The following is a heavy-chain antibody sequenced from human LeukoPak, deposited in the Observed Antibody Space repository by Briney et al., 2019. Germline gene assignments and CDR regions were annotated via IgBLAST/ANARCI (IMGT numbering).Heavy chain of an antibody. CDR2: INHSGST. Sequence: SETLSLTCAVYGGSFSGYYWSWIRQPPGKGLEWIGEINHSGSTNYNPSLKSRVTISVDTSKNQFSLKLSSVAAADTAVYYCARATSYYDILTGYRELHNWGQGTMVTVSS. V-gene: IGHV4-34*01. D-gene: IGHD3-9*01. CDR3: ARATSYYDILTGYRELHN. CDR1: GGSFSGYY. J-gene: IGHJ3*01.